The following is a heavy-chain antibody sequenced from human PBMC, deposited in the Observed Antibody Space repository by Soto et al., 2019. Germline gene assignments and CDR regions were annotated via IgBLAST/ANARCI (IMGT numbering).Heavy chain of an antibody. CDR3: ARSYYDSSASYASYGMDV. CDR1: GFTFSSYG. CDR2: ISSSSSTI. D-gene: IGHD3-22*01. Sequence: GGSLRLSCAASGFTFSSYGMNWVRQAPGKGLEWVSYISSSSSTIYYADSVKGRFTISRDNAKNSLYLQMNSLRAEDTAVYYCARSYYDSSASYASYGMDVWGQGTTVTVSS. V-gene: IGHV3-48*01. J-gene: IGHJ6*02.